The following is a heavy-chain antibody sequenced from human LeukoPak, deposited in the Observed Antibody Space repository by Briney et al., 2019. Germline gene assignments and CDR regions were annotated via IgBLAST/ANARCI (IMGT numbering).Heavy chain of an antibody. J-gene: IGHJ4*02. CDR3: ASQRSDYYDSSGHDY. CDR2: IYYSGST. V-gene: IGHV4-39*01. Sequence: PSETLSLTCTVSGDSTSNINYYWGWIRQPPGKGLEWIGSIYYSGSTYYNPSLKSRVTISVDTSKNQFSLKLSSVTAADTAVYYCASQRSDYYDSSGHDYWGQGTLVTVSS. D-gene: IGHD3-22*01. CDR1: GDSTSNINYY.